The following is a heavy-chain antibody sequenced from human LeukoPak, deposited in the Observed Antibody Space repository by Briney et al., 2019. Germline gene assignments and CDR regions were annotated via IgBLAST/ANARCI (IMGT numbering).Heavy chain of an antibody. CDR2: IYHSGST. CDR3: ARGREWEPKVFDY. V-gene: IGHV4-4*02. J-gene: IGHJ4*02. D-gene: IGHD1-26*01. Sequence: SETLSLTCAVSGGSISSSNWWSWVRQPPGKGLEWIGEIYHSGSTNYNPSLKSRVTISVDTSKNQFSLKLSSVTAADTAVYYCARGREWEPKVFDYWGQRTLVTVSS. CDR1: GGSISSSNW.